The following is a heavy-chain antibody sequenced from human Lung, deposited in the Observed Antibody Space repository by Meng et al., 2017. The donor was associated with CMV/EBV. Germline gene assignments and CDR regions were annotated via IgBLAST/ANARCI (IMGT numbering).Heavy chain of an antibody. J-gene: IGHJ4*02. CDR3: ARDIAVAADDY. CDR1: GFTFSSYE. D-gene: IGHD6-13*01. Sequence: GGSLRLSCAASGFTFSSYEMNWVRQAPGKGLEWVSYISSSGSIIYYADSVKGRFTVSRDNAENSLYLQMNSLRAEDTAVYYCARDIAVAADDYWGQGTLVTVSS. V-gene: IGHV3-48*03. CDR2: ISSSGSII.